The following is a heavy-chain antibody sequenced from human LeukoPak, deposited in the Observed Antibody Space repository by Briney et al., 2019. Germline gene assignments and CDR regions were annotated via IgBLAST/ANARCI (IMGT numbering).Heavy chain of an antibody. V-gene: IGHV6-1*01. D-gene: IGHD2-8*01. CDR3: ARDQSLNGVFYYYYYMDV. Sequence: SQTLSLTCAISGDSVSSNSAAWNWIRQSPSRGLEWLGRTYYRSKWYNDYAVSVKSRITINPDTSKNQFSLQLNSVTPEDTAVYYCARDQSLNGVFYYYYYMDVWGKGTTVTVSS. CDR2: TYYRSKWYN. CDR1: GDSVSSNSAA. J-gene: IGHJ6*03.